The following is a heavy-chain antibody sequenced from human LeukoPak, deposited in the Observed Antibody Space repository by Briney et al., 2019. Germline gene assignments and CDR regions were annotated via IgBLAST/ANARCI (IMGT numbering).Heavy chain of an antibody. D-gene: IGHD3-10*01. V-gene: IGHV3-43*01. Sequence: GGSLRLSCAVSGFIFSSYSMNWVRQAPGKGLEWVSLISWDGGSTYYADSVKGRFTISRDNSKNSLYLQMNSLRTEDTALYYCAKDNYYGLDYWGQGTLVTVSS. CDR3: AKDNYYGLDY. CDR1: GFIFSSYS. CDR2: ISWDGGST. J-gene: IGHJ4*02.